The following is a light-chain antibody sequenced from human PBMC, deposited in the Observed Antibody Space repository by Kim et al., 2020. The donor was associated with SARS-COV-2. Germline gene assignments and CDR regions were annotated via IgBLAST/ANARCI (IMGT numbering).Light chain of an antibody. J-gene: IGLJ2*01. CDR1: SGHSNYP. CDR3: QTWGTGIVV. CDR2: FNNDGSH. V-gene: IGLV4-69*01. Sequence: QPVLTQSPSASASLGASVKLACTLSSGHSNYPIAWHQQQPEKGPRFLMKFNNDGSHTKGDGIPDRFSGSSSGAERYLTISSLQSEDEADYYCQTWGTGIVVFGGGTKLTVL.